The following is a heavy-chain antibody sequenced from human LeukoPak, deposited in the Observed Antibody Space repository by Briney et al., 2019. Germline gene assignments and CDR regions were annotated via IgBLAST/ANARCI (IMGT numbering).Heavy chain of an antibody. CDR2: IIPIFGTA. D-gene: IGHD1-14*01. Sequence: ASVKVSCKASRRTFSSYAISWVRQAPGQGLEWMGGIIPIFGTANYAQKFQGGVTITADESTSTAYMELSSLRSEDTAVYYCARDDPSDRAFDIWGQGTMVTVSS. CDR3: ARDDPSDRAFDI. J-gene: IGHJ3*02. V-gene: IGHV1-69*13. CDR1: RRTFSSYA.